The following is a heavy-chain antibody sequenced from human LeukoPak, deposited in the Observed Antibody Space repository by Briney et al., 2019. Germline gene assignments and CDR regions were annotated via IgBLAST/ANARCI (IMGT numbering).Heavy chain of an antibody. V-gene: IGHV3-23*01. CDR1: GFTFSSYA. D-gene: IGHD3-10*01. J-gene: IGHJ4*02. CDR3: XXXXSGADLRGNY. Sequence: PGGSLRLSCAASGFTFSSYAMSWVRQAPGKGLEWVSAISGSGGSTYYADSVKGRFTISRDNSKNTLYLQMNSLRAEDTAVYYXXXXXSGADLRGNYWGQGTLVTVSS. CDR2: ISGSGGST.